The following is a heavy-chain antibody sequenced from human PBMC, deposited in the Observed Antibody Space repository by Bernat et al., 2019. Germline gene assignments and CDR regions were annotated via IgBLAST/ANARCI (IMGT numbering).Heavy chain of an antibody. CDR2: ISGDGGST. V-gene: IGHV3-43*02. Sequence: EVQLVESGGGVVQPGGSLRLSCAASGFTFDDYAMHWVRQAPGKGLEWVSLISGDGGSTYYADSVKGRFTISRDNSKNSLYLQMNSLRTEDTALYYCAKGSIIAARDYYYGMDVWGQGTTVTVSS. CDR1: GFTFDDYA. J-gene: IGHJ6*02. CDR3: AKGSIIAARDYYYGMDV. D-gene: IGHD6-6*01.